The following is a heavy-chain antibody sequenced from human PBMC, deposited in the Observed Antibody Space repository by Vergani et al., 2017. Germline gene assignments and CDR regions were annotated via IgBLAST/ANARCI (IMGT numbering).Heavy chain of an antibody. CDR3: ARGLGGYDYVWGSYSFWYFDL. CDR2: IYYSGST. Sequence: QLQLQESGPGLVKPSETLSLTCTVSGGSISSRCYYWGWIRQPPGKGLEWIGRIYYSGSTYYNPSHKSRVTISVDTSKNQFSLKLSSVTAADTAVYYCARGLGGYDYVWGSYSFWYFDLWGRGTLVTVSS. J-gene: IGHJ2*01. CDR1: GGSISSRCYY. V-gene: IGHV4-39*07. D-gene: IGHD3-16*02.